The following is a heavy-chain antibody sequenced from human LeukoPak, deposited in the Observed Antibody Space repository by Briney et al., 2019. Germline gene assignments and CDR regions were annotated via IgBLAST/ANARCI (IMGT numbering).Heavy chain of an antibody. CDR3: ARDRGYCGSTRCFLED. J-gene: IGHJ4*02. CDR2: IYYSGST. Sequence: SQTLSLTCTVSGGSISSGGYYWSWIRQHPGKGLEWIGYIYYSGSTYYNPSLKSRVTISVDTSKNQFSLKLSSVTAADTAVYYCARDRGYCGSTRCFLEDWGQGTLVTVSS. V-gene: IGHV4-31*03. CDR1: GGSISSGGYY. D-gene: IGHD2-2*01.